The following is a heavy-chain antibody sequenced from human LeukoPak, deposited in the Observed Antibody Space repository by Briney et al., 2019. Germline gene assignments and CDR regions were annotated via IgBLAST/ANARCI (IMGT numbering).Heavy chain of an antibody. Sequence: GGSLRLSCAASGFTFSSYAMHWVRQAPGKGLEWVAVISYDGSNKYYADSVKGRFTISRDNSKNTLYLQMNSLRADDTAVHYCAQGGGTRPFDYWGQGTLVTVSS. CDR1: GFTFSSYA. CDR2: ISYDGSNK. J-gene: IGHJ4*02. V-gene: IGHV3-30-3*02. CDR3: AQGGGTRPFDY.